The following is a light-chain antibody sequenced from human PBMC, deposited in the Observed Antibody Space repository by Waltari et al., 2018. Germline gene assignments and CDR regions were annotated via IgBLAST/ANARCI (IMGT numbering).Light chain of an antibody. J-gene: IGKJ3*01. CDR3: QQYGSSVPFT. V-gene: IGKV3-20*01. CDR2: GAS. Sequence: EIVLTQSPGTLSLSPGERATLSCRASQSVSSSYLAWYQQKPGQAPRLLFYGASSRAPGIPDRFSGSGSGTDFTLTISRLEVEDVAVYYCQQYGSSVPFTFGPGTKVDIK. CDR1: QSVSSSY.